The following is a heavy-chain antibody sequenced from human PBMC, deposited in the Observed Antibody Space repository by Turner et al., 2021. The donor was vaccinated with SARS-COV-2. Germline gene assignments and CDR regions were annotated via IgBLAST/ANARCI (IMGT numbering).Heavy chain of an antibody. CDR2: FIPILGIA. CDR3: ARGGYYYDSSGYPFDY. CDR1: GGTFSSYA. D-gene: IGHD3-22*01. J-gene: IGHJ4*02. V-gene: IGHV1-69*04. Sequence: QVQLVQSGAEVKKPGSSVKVSCKASGGTFSSYAISWVRQAPGQGLEWMGRFIPILGIATYAQKFQGRVTITADTSTSTAYMELSSLRSQDTALYYCARGGYYYDSSGYPFDYWGQGTLVTVSS.